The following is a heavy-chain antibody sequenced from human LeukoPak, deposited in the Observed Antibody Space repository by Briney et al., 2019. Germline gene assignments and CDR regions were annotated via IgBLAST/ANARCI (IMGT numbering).Heavy chain of an antibody. CDR3: ATDMVGYCGDVTCYSEAY. CDR2: FDPEVGKT. CDR1: GYSLTALS. D-gene: IGHD2-21*01. J-gene: IGHJ4*02. V-gene: IGHV1-24*01. Sequence: GASVKVSCKVSGYSLTALSMHWVRQAPGKGLEWMGGFDPEVGKTMYAEKLDGRLTVTDDTSTDTAYMQLSSLRLEDTAVYYCATDMVGYCGDVTCYSEAYWGQGILVTVSS.